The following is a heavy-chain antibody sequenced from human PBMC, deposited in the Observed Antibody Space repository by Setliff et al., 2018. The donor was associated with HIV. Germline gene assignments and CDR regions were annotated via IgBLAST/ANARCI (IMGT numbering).Heavy chain of an antibody. V-gene: IGHV3-48*01. Sequence: GGSLRLSCTASGFTFRDYSMNWVRQAPGKGLEWVSYLGKSNSRMTYAGSVKGRFTISGDNAKNTLYLQMNSPTSEDTAVYYCARDLNWAFDYWGQGILVTVSS. CDR3: ARDLNWAFDY. CDR1: GFTFRDYS. D-gene: IGHD1-1*01. J-gene: IGHJ4*02. CDR2: LGKSNSRM.